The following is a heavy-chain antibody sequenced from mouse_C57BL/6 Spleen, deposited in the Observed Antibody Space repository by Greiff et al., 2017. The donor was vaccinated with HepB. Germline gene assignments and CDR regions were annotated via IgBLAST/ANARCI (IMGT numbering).Heavy chain of an antibody. Sequence: EVHLVESGPGLVKPSQSLSLTCSVTGYSITSGYYWNWIRQFPGNKLEWMGYISYDGSNNYNPSLKNRISITRDTSKNQFFLKLNSVTTEDTATYYCARVGGYYFDYWGQGTTLTVSS. V-gene: IGHV3-6*01. CDR2: ISYDGSN. CDR3: ARVGGYYFDY. CDR1: GYSITSGYY. J-gene: IGHJ2*01.